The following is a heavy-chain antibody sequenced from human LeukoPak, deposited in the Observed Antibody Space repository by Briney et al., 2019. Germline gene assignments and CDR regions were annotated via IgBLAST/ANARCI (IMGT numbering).Heavy chain of an antibody. J-gene: IGHJ4*02. Sequence: GGSLRLSCVASGFTFSNYGMHWVRQAPGKGLEWVAFIEYDGTDTHFADSVRGRFTISRDNSEDTLYLQMNSLRAEDTAVYYCAKGSRVVPVGYCDYWGQGTLVTVSS. CDR2: IEYDGTDT. CDR3: AKGSRVVPVGYCDY. D-gene: IGHD2-2*01. CDR1: GFTFSNYG. V-gene: IGHV3-30*02.